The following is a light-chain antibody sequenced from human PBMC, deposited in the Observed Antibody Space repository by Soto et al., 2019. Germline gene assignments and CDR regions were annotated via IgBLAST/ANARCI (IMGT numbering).Light chain of an antibody. CDR1: QSVSSN. J-gene: IGKJ4*01. CDR2: GAS. CDR3: QQYNNWPPLP. V-gene: IGKV3-15*01. Sequence: EIVMTQSPSTLSVSPGERATLSCRASQSVSSNLAWYQQKPGQAPRLLIYGASTRATGIPARFSGSGSGTEFTLTISSLQSEDFAVYYCQQYNNWPPLPFGGGTNVDIK.